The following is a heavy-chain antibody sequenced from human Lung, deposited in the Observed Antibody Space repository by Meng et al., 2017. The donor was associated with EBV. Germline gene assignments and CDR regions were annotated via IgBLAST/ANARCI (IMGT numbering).Heavy chain of an antibody. V-gene: IGHV1-18*01. Sequence: QVPVVQSGAEVKKPGASVKVSCRASGYTFNNYGLNWVRQAPGQGLEWMGWISPYIGNTNYAQRFQGRLTLTTDTSTDTAYMELRSLSPDDTAIYYCARDRGQDTVVVVADRGFDPWGQGTLVTVSS. J-gene: IGHJ5*02. CDR3: ARDRGQDTVVVVADRGFDP. D-gene: IGHD2-15*01. CDR2: ISPYIGNT. CDR1: GYTFNNYG.